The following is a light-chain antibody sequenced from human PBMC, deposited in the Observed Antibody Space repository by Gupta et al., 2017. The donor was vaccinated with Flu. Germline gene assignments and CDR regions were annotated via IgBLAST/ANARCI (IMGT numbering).Light chain of an antibody. CDR3: QQYRTDYHT. CDR1: QSIRDW. V-gene: IGKV1-5*03. CDR2: KAS. Sequence: GDRVTITCRASQSIRDWLAWYQQKPGKAPKLLISKASSLEGGVPSRFSGSGSGTEFTLTISSLQPDDFATYYCQQYRTDYHTFGQGTKLEIK. J-gene: IGKJ2*01.